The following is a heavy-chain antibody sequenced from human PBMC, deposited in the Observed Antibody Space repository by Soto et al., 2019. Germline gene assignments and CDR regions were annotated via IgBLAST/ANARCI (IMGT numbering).Heavy chain of an antibody. D-gene: IGHD3-22*01. J-gene: IGHJ6*02. CDR2: IYYSGST. Sequence: QVQLQESGPGLVKPSPTLSLTCTVSGGSISSGGYYWSWIRQHPGKGLEWIGYIYYSGSTYYNPSLQRRVTISVDTSKKQFSLKLSSVTAAAAAVYYCAAGRGEEGNRWLSHYGMDVWGQGTTVTVSS. V-gene: IGHV4-31*03. CDR3: AAGRGEEGNRWLSHYGMDV. CDR1: GGSISSGGYY.